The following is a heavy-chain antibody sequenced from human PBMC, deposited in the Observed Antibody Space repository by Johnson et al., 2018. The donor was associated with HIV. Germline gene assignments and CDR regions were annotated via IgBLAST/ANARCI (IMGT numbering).Heavy chain of an antibody. CDR3: AKETRDSRSAFDV. D-gene: IGHD4-11*01. V-gene: IGHV3-30*02. CDR1: GFSFSNYA. CDR2: IQFDGSHK. J-gene: IGHJ3*01. Sequence: QVQLVESGGGVVQPGGSLRLTCKASGFSFSNYAIHWVRQAPGKGLEWVTFIQFDGSHKYSADFVKGRFTISRDTSKKSVVLQMNNLRPEDTAVYYCAKETRDSRSAFDVWGQGTLVTVSS.